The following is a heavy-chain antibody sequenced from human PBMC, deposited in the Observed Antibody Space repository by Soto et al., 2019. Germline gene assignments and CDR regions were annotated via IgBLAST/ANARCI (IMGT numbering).Heavy chain of an antibody. CDR3: ARWGDWMQQVL. V-gene: IGHV4-4*02. D-gene: IGHD5-18*01. Sequence: QVQLQESGPGLVKPSGTLSLPCGVSGGSIRSNKWWRWVRQPPGKGLEWIGEIYHSGSTNYNPSLKSRDPISVGKSKNQFSLKLNSVTAADTAVYYCARWGDWMQQVLWGQGPLVTVSS. J-gene: IGHJ4*02. CDR1: GGSIRSNKW. CDR2: IYHSGST.